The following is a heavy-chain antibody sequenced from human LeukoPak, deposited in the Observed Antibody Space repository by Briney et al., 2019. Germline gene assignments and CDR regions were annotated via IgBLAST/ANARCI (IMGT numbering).Heavy chain of an antibody. J-gene: IGHJ4*02. CDR1: GFTVSSNY. CDR2: IYSGGST. CDR3: ATSTREFVWYYFDY. D-gene: IGHD2-8*01. V-gene: IGHV3-66*01. Sequence: PGGSLRLSCAASGFTVSSNYMSWVRQAPGKGLEWVSVIYSGGSTYYAGSVKGRFTISRDNSKNTLYLQMNSLRAEDTAVYYCATSTREFVWYYFDYWGQGTLVTVSS.